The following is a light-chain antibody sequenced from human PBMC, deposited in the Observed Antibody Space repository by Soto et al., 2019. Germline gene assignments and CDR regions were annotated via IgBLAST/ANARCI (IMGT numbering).Light chain of an antibody. V-gene: IGKV3-20*01. CDR3: QQYGSSPGLT. CDR1: QSVSSSY. CDR2: GAS. J-gene: IGKJ4*01. Sequence: EIVLTQSPGTLSLSPGERATLSCRASQSVSSSYLAWYQQKPGQAPRLLLYGASSRATGIPDRCSGSGSGTDFNLTISSRAPEDFAVYYCQQYGSSPGLTFGGGTKVEIK.